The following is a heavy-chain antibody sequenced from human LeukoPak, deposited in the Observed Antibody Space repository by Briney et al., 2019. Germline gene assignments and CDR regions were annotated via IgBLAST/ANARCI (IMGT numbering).Heavy chain of an antibody. Sequence: GGSLRLSCAASGFTFSSYEMNWVRQAPGKGLEWVSYISSSGSTIYYADSVKGRFTISRDNAKNSLYLQMNSLRAEDTAVYYRARGLAYYYGSGSYGFDYWGQGTLVTVSS. CDR1: GFTFSSYE. CDR3: ARGLAYYYGSGSYGFDY. V-gene: IGHV3-48*03. D-gene: IGHD3-10*01. CDR2: ISSSGSTI. J-gene: IGHJ4*02.